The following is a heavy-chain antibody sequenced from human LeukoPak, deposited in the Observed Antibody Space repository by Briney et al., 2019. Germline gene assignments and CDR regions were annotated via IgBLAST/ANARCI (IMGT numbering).Heavy chain of an antibody. CDR2: ICGSRSYI. CDR3: ARDPVFSGY. Sequence: GGSLRLSCAASGFTFSSDSMHCVRQAPGKGLGWVSYICGSRSYIYYADSVKGRFTISRDNAKNSLYLQMNSLRAEDTAVYYCARDPVFSGYWGQGTLVTVSS. J-gene: IGHJ4*02. D-gene: IGHD2/OR15-2a*01. V-gene: IGHV3-21*05. CDR1: GFTFSSDS.